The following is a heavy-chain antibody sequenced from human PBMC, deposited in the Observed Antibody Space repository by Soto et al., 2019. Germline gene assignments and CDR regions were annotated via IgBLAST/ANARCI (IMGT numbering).Heavy chain of an antibody. D-gene: IGHD6-19*01. V-gene: IGHV3-33*01. CDR3: ARDVVTAVACSVNFFDP. J-gene: IGHJ5*02. CDR2: IWYDGTKR. CDR1: GFSLRTSG. Sequence: QVQLVESGGGVGQSGRSLTLSCAASGFSLRTSGMHWLRRAPGKGLEWVGFIWYDGTKRFYANSVKGRSTISKDNSNNILYLQMSGLRAEDTAVYYCARDVVTAVACSVNFFDPWGQGTLVTVSS.